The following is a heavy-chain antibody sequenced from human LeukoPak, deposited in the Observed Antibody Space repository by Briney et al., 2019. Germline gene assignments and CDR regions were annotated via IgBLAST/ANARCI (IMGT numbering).Heavy chain of an antibody. CDR3: TKGPGGY. CDR1: RFTFDDHG. Sequence: GGSLRLSCATSRFTFDDHGMSWVRQAPGKGLEWVSGISWDSGSIAYADSVKGRFTISRDNAKNSLFLQMNSLRTEDTALYDSTKGPGGYWGQGTLVTVSS. D-gene: IGHD1-26*01. V-gene: IGHV3-20*01. J-gene: IGHJ4*02. CDR2: ISWDSGSI.